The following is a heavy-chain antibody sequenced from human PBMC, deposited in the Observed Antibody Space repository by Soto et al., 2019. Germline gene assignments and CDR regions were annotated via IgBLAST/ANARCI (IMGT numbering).Heavy chain of an antibody. CDR2: IYYSGST. CDR3: ARTYYDFWSGPTELYYFDY. Sequence: SETLSLTCTVSGGSIISYYWSWIRRPPGKGLEWIGYIYYSGSTNYNPSLKSRVTISVDTSKNQFSLKLSSVTAADTAVYYCARTYYDFWSGPTELYYFDYWGQGTLVTVXS. D-gene: IGHD3-3*01. CDR1: GGSIISYY. V-gene: IGHV4-59*01. J-gene: IGHJ4*02.